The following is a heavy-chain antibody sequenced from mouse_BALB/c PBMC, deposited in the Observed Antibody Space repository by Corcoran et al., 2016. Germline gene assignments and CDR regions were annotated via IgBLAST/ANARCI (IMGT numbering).Heavy chain of an antibody. Sequence: DVQLQESGPGLVKPSQSLSLTCSVTGYSITSGYYWNWIRQFPGNKLEWMGYISYDGSNNYNPSLKNRISITRDTSKKQFFLRLTSVTTEDTSTYYWATLLRHFDYWGQGTTLTVSS. V-gene: IGHV3-6*02. CDR2: ISYDGSN. J-gene: IGHJ2*01. D-gene: IGHD1-2*01. CDR1: GYSITSGYY. CDR3: ATLLRHFDY.